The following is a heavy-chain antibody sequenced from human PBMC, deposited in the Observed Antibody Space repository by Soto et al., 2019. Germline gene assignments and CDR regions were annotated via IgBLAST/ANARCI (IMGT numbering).Heavy chain of an antibody. J-gene: IGHJ4*02. Sequence: QVHLQQCGAGLLKPSETLSLTCAVYGGSFSGYYWSWLRQPPGQGLEWIVEINHSGSTNYNPSLRSRVTISVDTSKNQFSLKLSSVTAADTAVYYCAICPRKRVTYYYDSSGYPLEYWGQGTLVTVSS. V-gene: IGHV4-34*01. CDR1: GGSFSGYY. D-gene: IGHD3-22*01. CDR2: INHSGST. CDR3: AICPRKRVTYYYDSSGYPLEY.